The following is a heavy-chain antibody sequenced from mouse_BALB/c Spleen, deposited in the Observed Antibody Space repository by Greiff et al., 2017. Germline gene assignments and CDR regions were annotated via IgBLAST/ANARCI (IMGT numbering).Heavy chain of an antibody. J-gene: IGHJ1*01. CDR3: ARGDYRYDGYFDV. D-gene: IGHD2-14*01. CDR1: GYTFTDYN. V-gene: IGHV1S29*02. Sequence: VQLQQSGPELVKPGASVKISCKASGYTFTDYNMHWVKQSHGKSLEWIGYIYPYNGGTGYNQKFKSKATLTVDNSSSTAYMELRSLTSEDSAVYYCARGDYRYDGYFDVWGAGTTVTVSS. CDR2: IYPYNGGT.